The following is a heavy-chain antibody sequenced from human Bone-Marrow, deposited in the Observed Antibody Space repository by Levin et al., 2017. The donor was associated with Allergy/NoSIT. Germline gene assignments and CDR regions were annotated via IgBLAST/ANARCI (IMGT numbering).Heavy chain of an antibody. CDR3: ARDDYGDYVGLYGLDV. CDR2: SDYSGRS. D-gene: IGHD4-17*01. Sequence: SETLSLTCTVSGGSVSSGSYYWTWIRQPPGKGLEWIGFSDYSGRSRYNPSLKSRVTISVDTSQDQFSLMVNSVTAADTAVYYCARDDYGDYVGLYGLDVWGPGTTVIVSS. CDR1: GGSVSSGSYY. V-gene: IGHV4-61*01. J-gene: IGHJ6*02.